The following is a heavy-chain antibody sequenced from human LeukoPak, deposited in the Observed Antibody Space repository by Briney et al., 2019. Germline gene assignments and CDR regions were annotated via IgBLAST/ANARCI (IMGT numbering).Heavy chain of an antibody. J-gene: IGHJ4*02. CDR2: ISWNSGSI. Sequence: PGGSLRLSCAASGFTFDDYAMHWVRQAPGKGLEWVSGISWNSGSIGYVDSVKGRFTISRDNAKNSLYLQMNSLRAEDTALYYCATVDYWGRGTLVTVSS. CDR1: GFTFDDYA. CDR3: ATVDY. V-gene: IGHV3-9*01.